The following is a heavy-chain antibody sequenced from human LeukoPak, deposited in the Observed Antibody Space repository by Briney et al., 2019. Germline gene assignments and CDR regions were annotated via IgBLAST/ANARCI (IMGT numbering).Heavy chain of an antibody. V-gene: IGHV4-61*01. CDR2: IYYGGST. CDR1: GGSVSSGSYY. J-gene: IGHJ4*02. CDR3: ARHGGGNSIYYLDY. Sequence: SETLSLTCTVSGGSVSSGSYYWSWIRQPPGKGLEWIGYIYYGGSTNYNPSLESRVTISVDTSKNQFSLKLSSVTAADTAVYYCARHGGGNSIYYLDYWGQGTLVTVSS. D-gene: IGHD4-23*01.